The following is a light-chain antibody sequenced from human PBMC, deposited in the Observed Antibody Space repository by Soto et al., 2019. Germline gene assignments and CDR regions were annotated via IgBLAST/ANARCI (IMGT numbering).Light chain of an antibody. V-gene: IGKV3-15*01. CDR1: QNIGSN. Sequence: EVVMTQSPATLSASPGERVILSCRASQNIGSNLAWYQQRPGQAPRLLMYGASTRATETPARFSGSGSATDSTLTISSLQSEDFATYYCQQYADWPRTFGQGTKVDIK. J-gene: IGKJ1*01. CDR3: QQYADWPRT. CDR2: GAS.